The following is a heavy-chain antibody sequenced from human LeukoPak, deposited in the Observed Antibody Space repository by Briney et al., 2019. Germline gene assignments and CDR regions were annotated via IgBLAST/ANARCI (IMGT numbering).Heavy chain of an antibody. Sequence: GGSLRLSCAASGFTFTNAYMTWVRQAPGKGLEWVGRIKSKVDGGTTDYAGPVKGRFSISRDDSTNTVYLQMNSLRTEDTAVYCCTTDAGYSSRWYNYWGQGTLVTVAS. CDR1: GFTFTNAY. J-gene: IGHJ4*02. CDR3: TTDAGYSSRWYNY. D-gene: IGHD6-13*01. V-gene: IGHV3-15*01. CDR2: IKSKVDGGTT.